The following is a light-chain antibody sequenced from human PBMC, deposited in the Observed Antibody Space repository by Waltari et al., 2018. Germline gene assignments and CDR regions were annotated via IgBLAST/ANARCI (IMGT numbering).Light chain of an antibody. CDR1: QSVSYN. CDR2: DAS. Sequence: DIVMTQSPATLSVSPGEGATLSCRASQSVSYNLAWYQQKPGQAPRLLIYDASTRAAGIPARFSGSGSGTEFTLTISSVQSEDFALYYCQQYNNWPPWTFGQGTKVEIK. CDR3: QQYNNWPPWT. J-gene: IGKJ1*01. V-gene: IGKV3-15*01.